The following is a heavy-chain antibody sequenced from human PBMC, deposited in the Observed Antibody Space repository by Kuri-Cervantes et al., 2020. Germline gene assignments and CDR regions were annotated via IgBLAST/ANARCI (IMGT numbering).Heavy chain of an antibody. V-gene: IGHV3-53*01. Sequence: GESLKISCAASGFTVSSNYMSWVRQAPGRGLEWVSIIYSGDTYYTDSVKGRFTISRDNSKNILDLQINSLRAEDAAVYHCVKESPGTGFGDSWGQGTLVTVSS. J-gene: IGHJ5*02. CDR3: VKESPGTGFGDS. CDR2: IYSGDT. CDR1: GFTVSSNY. D-gene: IGHD2-21*01.